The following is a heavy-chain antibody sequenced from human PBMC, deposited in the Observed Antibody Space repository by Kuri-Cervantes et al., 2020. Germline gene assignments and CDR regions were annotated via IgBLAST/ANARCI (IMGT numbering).Heavy chain of an antibody. D-gene: IGHD4-17*01. CDR2: IYHSGST. CDR1: GYSTSSGYY. J-gene: IGHJ6*03. Sequence: SETLSLTCTVSGYSTSSGYYWGWIRQPPGKGLEWIGSIYHSGSTYYNPSLKSRVTISVDTSKNQFSLKLSSVTAADTAVYYCAREGDYGDYYMDVWGKGTTVTVSS. CDR3: AREGDYGDYYMDV. V-gene: IGHV4-38-2*02.